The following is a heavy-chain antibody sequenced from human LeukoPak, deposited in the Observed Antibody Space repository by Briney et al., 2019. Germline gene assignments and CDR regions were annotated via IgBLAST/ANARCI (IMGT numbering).Heavy chain of an antibody. CDR3: ARLLYCSSTSCLPGEEQLVHGFDY. CDR1: GGSFSGYY. V-gene: IGHV4-34*01. D-gene: IGHD2-2*01. Sequence: SETLSLTCAVYGGSFSGYYWSWIRQPPGKGLEWIGKINHSGSTNYNPSLKGRVTISVDTSKNQFSLKLTSVTAADTAVYYCARLLYCSSTSCLPGEEQLVHGFDYWGQGTLVTVSS. J-gene: IGHJ4*02. CDR2: INHSGST.